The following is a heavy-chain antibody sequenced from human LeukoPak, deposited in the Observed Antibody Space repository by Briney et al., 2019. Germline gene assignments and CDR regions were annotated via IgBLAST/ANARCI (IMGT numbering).Heavy chain of an antibody. CDR3: AKKGSTSISCYNNF. J-gene: IGHJ4*02. CDR1: GFIFSTYA. V-gene: IGHV3-23*01. D-gene: IGHD2-2*02. Sequence: GGSLRLSCEASGFIFSTYAMSWVRQAPGKGLEWVSAIGGSTGGAYYADSVKGRFTISRDNSKNTLYLQMNSLRAEDTAIYYCAKKGSTSISCYNNFWGQGTLVTVSS. CDR2: IGGSTGGA.